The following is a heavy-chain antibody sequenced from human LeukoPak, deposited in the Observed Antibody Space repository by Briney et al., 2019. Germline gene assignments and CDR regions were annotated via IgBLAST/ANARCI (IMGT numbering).Heavy chain of an antibody. CDR3: AELGITVIGGV. V-gene: IGHV3-48*01. D-gene: IGHD3-10*02. CDR2: ISISSSTI. J-gene: IGHJ6*04. Sequence: GGSLRLSCAASGFTFSSYSMNWVRQAPGKGLEWVSYISISSSTIDYADSVKGRFTISRENAKNSLYLQMSSLRAEDTAVYYCAELGITVIGGVWGKGTTVTISS. CDR1: GFTFSSYS.